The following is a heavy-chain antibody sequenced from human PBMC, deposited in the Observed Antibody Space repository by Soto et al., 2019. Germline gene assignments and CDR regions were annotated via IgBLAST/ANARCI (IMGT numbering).Heavy chain of an antibody. CDR2: INPSGGST. J-gene: IGHJ5*02. Sequence: QVQLVQSGTEVKKHGASLKISCKASGYTFTRHYMHWVRQAPGQGLEWMVIINPSGGSTSYAQKLQDRVTMTSDPFTSTFYMELSNLSSDDTAVYYCVRDPELRGTVFGVVILWTYTWLDTWGQGTLVTVSS. V-gene: IGHV1-46*03. CDR3: VRDPELRGTVFGVVILWTYTWLDT. D-gene: IGHD3-3*01. CDR1: GYTFTRHY.